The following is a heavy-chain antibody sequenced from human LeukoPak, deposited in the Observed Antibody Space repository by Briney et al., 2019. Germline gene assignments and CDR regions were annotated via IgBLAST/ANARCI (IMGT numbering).Heavy chain of an antibody. V-gene: IGHV3-9*01. CDR3: AKAAYGSGSLRPWFDP. CDR2: ISWNSGRI. D-gene: IGHD3-10*01. Sequence: PGGSLRLSCAASGFTFDDYAMHWVRQAPGKGLEWVSGISWNSGRIGYADSVKGRFTISRDNAKNSLYLQMNSLRAEDTALYYCAKAAYGSGSLRPWFDPWGQGTQVTVSS. J-gene: IGHJ5*02. CDR1: GFTFDDYA.